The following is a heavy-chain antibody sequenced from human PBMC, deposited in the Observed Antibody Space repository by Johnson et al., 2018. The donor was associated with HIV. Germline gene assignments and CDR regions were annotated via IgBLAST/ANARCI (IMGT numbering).Heavy chain of an antibody. CDR2: ISFDGSSK. J-gene: IGHJ3*02. D-gene: IGHD6-13*01. CDR1: GFTFSSYG. Sequence: QVQLVESGGGVVQPGRSLRLSCAASGFTFSSYGMHWVRQATGKGLEWVTVISFDGSSKYYADSVKGRFTISRDNSKNTLYLQMNSLRAEDTAVYYCAGGASRAFDIWGQGTMVTVSS. CDR3: AGGASRAFDI. V-gene: IGHV3-30*03.